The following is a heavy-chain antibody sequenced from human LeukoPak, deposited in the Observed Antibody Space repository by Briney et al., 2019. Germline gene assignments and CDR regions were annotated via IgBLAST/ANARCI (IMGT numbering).Heavy chain of an antibody. CDR2: ISSSGSTI. CDR3: ARDYSSSSLDY. CDR1: GFTFSSYE. V-gene: IGHV3-48*03. Sequence: GGSLRLSCAASGFTFSSYEMNWVRQAPGKGLEWVSYISSSGSTIHYADSVKGRFTISRDNAKNSLYLQRNSLRAEDTALYYCARDYSSSSLDYWGQGTLVTVSS. J-gene: IGHJ4*02. D-gene: IGHD6-6*01.